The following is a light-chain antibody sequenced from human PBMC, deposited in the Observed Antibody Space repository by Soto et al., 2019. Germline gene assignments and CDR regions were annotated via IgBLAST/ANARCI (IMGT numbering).Light chain of an antibody. J-gene: IGLJ1*01. CDR3: GSYTSGSTPYV. V-gene: IGLV2-14*01. CDR2: EVN. CDR1: SSDVGAYKY. Sequence: QSALTQPASVSGSPGQSITISCTGTSSDVGAYKYVSWYQQHPGKAPKLMLYEVNNRPSGVSNRFSGSKSGNTASLTISGLQAEDEADDYCGSYTSGSTPYVFATSTKVTV.